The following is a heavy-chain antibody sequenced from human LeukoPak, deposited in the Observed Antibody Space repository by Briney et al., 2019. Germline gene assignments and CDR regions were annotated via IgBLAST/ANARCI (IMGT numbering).Heavy chain of an antibody. CDR3: ASHRTKDV. J-gene: IGHJ6*02. CDR2: ISYDGSNK. CDR1: GFTFSSYG. Sequence: GGSLRLSCAASGFTFSSYGMHWVRQAPGKGLEWVAVISYDGSNKYYADSVKGRFTISRDNPKNTLYLQMNSLRAEDTAVYYCASHRTKDVWGQGTTVTVSS. V-gene: IGHV3-30*03.